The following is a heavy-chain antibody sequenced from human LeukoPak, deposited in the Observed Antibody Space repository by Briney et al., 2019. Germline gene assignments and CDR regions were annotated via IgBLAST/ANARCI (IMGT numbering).Heavy chain of an antibody. CDR2: INPSGGST. D-gene: IGHD6-19*01. Sequence: ASVNVSCKASGYTFTSYYMHWVRQAPGQGLEWMGIINPSGGSTSYAQKFQGRVTMTRDTSTSTVYMELSSLRSEDTAVYYCARDEAGAVAGPQGAFDIWGQGTMVTVSS. V-gene: IGHV1-46*01. CDR1: GYTFTSYY. CDR3: ARDEAGAVAGPQGAFDI. J-gene: IGHJ3*02.